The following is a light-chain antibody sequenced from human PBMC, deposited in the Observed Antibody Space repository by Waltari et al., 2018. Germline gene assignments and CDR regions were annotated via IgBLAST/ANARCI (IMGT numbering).Light chain of an antibody. Sequence: DIQLTQSPSFLSASVGDRVTITCRASQGISSYLAWYQQQPGEAPKLLSSAASTLQSGVPSRFSGSGSGTEFTLTIRSLQPEDFATYYCQQSWHLPPTFGQGTRLDIK. J-gene: IGKJ5*01. CDR2: AAS. CDR1: QGISSY. CDR3: QQSWHLPPT. V-gene: IGKV1-9*01.